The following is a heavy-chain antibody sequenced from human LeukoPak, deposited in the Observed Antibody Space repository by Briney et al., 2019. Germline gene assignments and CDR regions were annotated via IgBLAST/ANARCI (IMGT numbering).Heavy chain of an antibody. CDR2: ITTYNDKA. CDR3: ARDLRGNVHFDY. V-gene: IGHV1-18*01. D-gene: IGHD1-1*01. Sequence: ASVKVSCKTSGYTFAACGINWVRQAPGQGNERMGRITTYNDKATYAQKLQGRVTLTTDTSPNTAFMELRSLRSDDTAIYFCARDLRGNVHFDYWGQGTLVTVSS. J-gene: IGHJ4*02. CDR1: GYTFAACG.